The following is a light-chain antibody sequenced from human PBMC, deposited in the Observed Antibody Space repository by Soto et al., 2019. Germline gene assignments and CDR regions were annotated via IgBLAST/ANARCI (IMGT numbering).Light chain of an antibody. CDR2: RAS. V-gene: IGKV3-15*01. CDR3: QQHNNWPPWT. Sequence: EVVMTQSPATVSVSPGERATLSCRASQSVANNVACYQQKPGQAPRLLIYRASTRATGIPARFSGSGYGREFILTISSLQAEDAAVYHCQQHNNWPPWTFGQGTKVEI. CDR1: QSVANN. J-gene: IGKJ1*01.